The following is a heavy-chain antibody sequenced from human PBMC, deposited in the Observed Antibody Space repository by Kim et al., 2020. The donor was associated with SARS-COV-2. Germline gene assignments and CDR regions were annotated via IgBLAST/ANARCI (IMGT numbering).Heavy chain of an antibody. CDR2: ISAYNGNT. D-gene: IGHD2-2*02. CDR1: GYTFTSYG. Sequence: ASVKVSCKASGYTFTSYGISWVRQAPGQGLEWMGWISAYNGNTNYAQKLQGRVTMTTDTSTSTAYMELRSLRSDDTAVYYRAREEAAISWFDPWGQGTLVTVSS. CDR3: AREEAAISWFDP. V-gene: IGHV1-18*01. J-gene: IGHJ5*02.